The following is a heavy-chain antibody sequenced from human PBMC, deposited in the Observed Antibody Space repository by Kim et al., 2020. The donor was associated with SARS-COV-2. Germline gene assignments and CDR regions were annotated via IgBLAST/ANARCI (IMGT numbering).Heavy chain of an antibody. CDR3: ARVSVTTSLSADY. CDR2: IYYSGST. D-gene: IGHD4-17*01. CDR1: GGSISSGGYY. V-gene: IGHV4-31*03. Sequence: SETLSLTCTVSGGSISSGGYYWSWIRQHPGKGLEWIGYIYYSGSTYYNPSLKSRVTISVDTSKNQFSLKLSSVTAADTAVYYCARVSVTTSLSADYWGQGTLVTVSS. J-gene: IGHJ4*02.